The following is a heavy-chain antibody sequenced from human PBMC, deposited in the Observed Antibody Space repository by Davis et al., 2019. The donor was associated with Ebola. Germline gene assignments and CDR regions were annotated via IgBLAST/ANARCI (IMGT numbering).Heavy chain of an antibody. Sequence: SEPLSLTCTVSGCPISSYYWSWIRQPPGKGLERTGYIYYSGSTNYNPSLKIRVTISVDTSKNQFSLKLSSVTAADTAVYYCARETYYYDSSGYHRGAFDIWGQGTMVTVSS. CDR2: IYYSGST. V-gene: IGHV4-59*01. D-gene: IGHD3-22*01. CDR1: GCPISSYY. J-gene: IGHJ3*02. CDR3: ARETYYYDSSGYHRGAFDI.